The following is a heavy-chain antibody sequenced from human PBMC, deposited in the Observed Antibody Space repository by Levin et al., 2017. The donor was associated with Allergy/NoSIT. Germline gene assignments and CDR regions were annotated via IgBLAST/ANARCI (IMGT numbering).Heavy chain of an antibody. Sequence: SGGSLRLSCAASGFTFSSYGMHWVRQAPGKGLEWVAVILYDGSNKYYADSVKGRFTISRDNSKNTLYLQMNSLRAEDTAVYYCARDGGVGYYGMDVWGQGTTVTVSS. D-gene: IGHD2-15*01. V-gene: IGHV3-33*01. CDR2: ILYDGSNK. J-gene: IGHJ6*02. CDR1: GFTFSSYG. CDR3: ARDGGVGYYGMDV.